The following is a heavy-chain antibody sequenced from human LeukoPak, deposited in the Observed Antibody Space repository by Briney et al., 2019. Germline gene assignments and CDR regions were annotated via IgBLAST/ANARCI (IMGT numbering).Heavy chain of an antibody. Sequence: SGTLSLTCAVSGGSISSSNWWSWVRQPPGKGLEWIGEIYHSGTTYYNPSLKSRVTISVDTSKNQFSLKLSSVTAADTAMYYCARVSGYDWESFYDYWGQGSLVTVSS. CDR3: ARVSGYDWESFYDY. CDR1: GGSISSSNW. D-gene: IGHD5-12*01. J-gene: IGHJ4*02. V-gene: IGHV4-4*02. CDR2: IYHSGTT.